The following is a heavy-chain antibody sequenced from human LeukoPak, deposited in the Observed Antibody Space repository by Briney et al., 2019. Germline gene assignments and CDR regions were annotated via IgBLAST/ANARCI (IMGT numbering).Heavy chain of an antibody. J-gene: IGHJ6*03. CDR1: GFTVSSNY. V-gene: IGHV3-53*01. Sequence: TGGSLRLSCAASGFTVSSNYMTWVRQAPGKGLEWVSVIYKSAITYYADTVRGRFTISRDNSKNTLYLQMNSLRAEDTAVYYCTTAGPPMIVVAYYYYMDVWGKGTTVTISS. CDR3: TTAGPPMIVVAYYYYMDV. D-gene: IGHD3-22*01. CDR2: IYKSAIT.